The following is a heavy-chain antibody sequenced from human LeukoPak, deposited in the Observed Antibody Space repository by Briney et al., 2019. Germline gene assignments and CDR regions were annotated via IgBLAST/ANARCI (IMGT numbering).Heavy chain of an antibody. Sequence: SETLSLTCTVSGVSISSYSWSWIRQPAGKGLEWIGRIYTSGSTNYNPSLKSRVTMSVDTSKDQFSLKLSSVTAADTAVYYCARDTYNYGSSAYYFDYWGQGTLVTVSS. CDR1: GVSISSYS. CDR2: IYTSGST. V-gene: IGHV4-4*07. J-gene: IGHJ4*02. CDR3: ARDTYNYGSSAYYFDY. D-gene: IGHD5-18*01.